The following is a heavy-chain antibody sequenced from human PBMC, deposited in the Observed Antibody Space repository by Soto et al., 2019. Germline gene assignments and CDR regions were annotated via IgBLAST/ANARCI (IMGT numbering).Heavy chain of an antibody. CDR3: AREGYDSSGPDY. J-gene: IGHJ4*02. CDR2: IYYSGST. D-gene: IGHD3-22*01. CDR1: GGSISSYY. Sequence: XETLSLTCTVSGGSISSYYWSWIRQPPGKGLEWIGYIYYSGSTNYNPSLKSRVTISVDTSKNQFSLKLSSVTAADTAVYYCAREGYDSSGPDYWGQGTLVTVSS. V-gene: IGHV4-59*01.